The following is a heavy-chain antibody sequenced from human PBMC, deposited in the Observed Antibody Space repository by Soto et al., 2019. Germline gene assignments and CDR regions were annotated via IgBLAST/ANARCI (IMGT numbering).Heavy chain of an antibody. D-gene: IGHD3-3*01. CDR3: ARDAYYDFWSGPKGSSYFDY. J-gene: IGHJ4*02. CDR1: GYTFTGYY. CDR2: INLNSGGT. Sequence: GASVKVSCKASGYTFTGYYMHWVRQAPGQGLEWLGWINLNSGGTNYAQKFQGWVTMTRDTSISTAYMELSRLRSDDTAVYYCARDAYYDFWSGPKGSSYFDYWGQGTLVTVSS. V-gene: IGHV1-2*04.